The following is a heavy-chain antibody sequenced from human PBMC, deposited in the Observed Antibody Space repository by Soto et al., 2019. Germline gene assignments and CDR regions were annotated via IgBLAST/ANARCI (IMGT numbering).Heavy chain of an antibody. Sequence: SETLSLTCTVSGGSISPYFWSWIRQPPGKGLEWIGYIFYSGSTNYNPSLTSRVTISVDTSKNQFSLKLSSVTAADTAVYYCARHGMDYYDSSGYYYSPYYFDYWGQGTLVTVSS. CDR3: ARHGMDYYDSSGYYYSPYYFDY. V-gene: IGHV4-59*08. J-gene: IGHJ4*02. D-gene: IGHD3-22*01. CDR2: IFYSGST. CDR1: GGSISPYF.